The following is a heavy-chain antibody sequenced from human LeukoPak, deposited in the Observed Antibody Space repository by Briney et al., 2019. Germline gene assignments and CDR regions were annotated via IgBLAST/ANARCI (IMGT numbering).Heavy chain of an antibody. D-gene: IGHD6-19*01. CDR2: ISAYNGNT. J-gene: IGHJ5*02. Sequence: ASVKVSCKASGYTFTTYGISWVRQAPGQGLERMGWISAYNGNTNYAQKLQGRVTMTTDTSTSTAYMELRSLRSDDTAVYYCARVAVAGTLKGWFDPWGQGTLVTVSS. V-gene: IGHV1-18*01. CDR1: GYTFTTYG. CDR3: ARVAVAGTLKGWFDP.